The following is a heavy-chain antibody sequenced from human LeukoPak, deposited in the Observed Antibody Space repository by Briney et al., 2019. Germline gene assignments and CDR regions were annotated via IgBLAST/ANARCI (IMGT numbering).Heavy chain of an antibody. J-gene: IGHJ4*02. Sequence: SETLSLTCTVSGGSISSSSAYWGSIRQPPGKGLEWIGSIYYSKNTYYNPSLKSRVTISADTSKNQFSLTLGSVSATNTAVYYCVSPRGFSYGYFDYWGQGTLVTVSS. CDR2: IYYSKNT. D-gene: IGHD5-18*01. CDR1: GGSISSSSAY. V-gene: IGHV4-39*01. CDR3: VSPRGFSYGYFDY.